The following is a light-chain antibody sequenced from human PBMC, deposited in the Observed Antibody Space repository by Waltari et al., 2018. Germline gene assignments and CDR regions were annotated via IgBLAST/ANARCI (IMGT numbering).Light chain of an antibody. Sequence: QSALTQPASVSGSPGQSITISCTGTRRDVGSYNLVPWYQQHTGKAPKFMVYEVSKRPSGVSKRFSGSKSGNTASLTISGLQAEDEADYYCCSYAGSSTLVFGGGTKLTVL. CDR1: RRDVGSYNL. CDR2: EVS. V-gene: IGLV2-23*02. J-gene: IGLJ2*01. CDR3: CSYAGSSTLV.